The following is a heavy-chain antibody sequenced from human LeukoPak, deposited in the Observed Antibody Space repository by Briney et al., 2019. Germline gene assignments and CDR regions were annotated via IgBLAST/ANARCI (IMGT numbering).Heavy chain of an antibody. D-gene: IGHD3-16*01. CDR2: INHNGNVN. V-gene: IGHV3-7*03. CDR3: ARGGGLDV. CDR1: GFIFNEAW. J-gene: IGHJ6*02. Sequence: GGSLRLSCAASGFIFNEAWMNWARQAPGRGLEWVASINHNGNVNYYVDSVKGRFTISRDNAKNSLYLQMSNLRAEDTAVYFCARGGGLDVWGQGATVTVSS.